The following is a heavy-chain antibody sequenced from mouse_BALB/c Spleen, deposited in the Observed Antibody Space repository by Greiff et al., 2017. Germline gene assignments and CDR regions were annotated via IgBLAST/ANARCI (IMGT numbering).Heavy chain of an antibody. D-gene: IGHD1-1*01. CDR3: ARRAGSGLYYYAMDY. V-gene: IGHV1-54*01. CDR2: INPGSGGT. J-gene: IGHJ4*01. CDR1: GYAFTNYL. Sequence: VKLQESGAELVRPGTSVKVSCKASGYAFTNYLIEWVKQRPGQGLEWIGVINPGSGGTNYNEKFKGKATLTADKSSSTAYMQLSSLTSDDSAVYCCARRAGSGLYYYAMDYWGQGTSVTVSS.